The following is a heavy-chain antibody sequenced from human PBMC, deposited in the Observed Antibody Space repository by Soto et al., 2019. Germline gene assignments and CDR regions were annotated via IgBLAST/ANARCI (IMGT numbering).Heavy chain of an antibody. CDR2: ISAYNGNT. J-gene: IGHJ6*02. CDR3: ARFLEWLLYGHLEYYYGMDV. Sequence: ASVKVSCKASGYTFTSYGISWVRQAPGQGLEWMGWISAYNGNTNYAQKLQGRVTMTTDTSTSTAYMELRSLRSDDTAVYYCARFLEWLLYGHLEYYYGMDVWGQGTTVTVS. V-gene: IGHV1-18*01. CDR1: GYTFTSYG. D-gene: IGHD3-3*01.